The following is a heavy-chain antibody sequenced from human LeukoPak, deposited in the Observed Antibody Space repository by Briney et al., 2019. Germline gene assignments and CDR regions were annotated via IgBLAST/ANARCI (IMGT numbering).Heavy chain of an antibody. CDR2: ISSSSSYI. CDR3: ARGQLWFGELFTTFDY. J-gene: IGHJ4*02. Sequence: GGSLRLSCAASGFTFSSYSMNWVRQAPGKGLEWVSSISSSSSYIYYADSVKGRFTISRDNAKNSPYLQMNSLRAEDTAVYYCARGQLWFGELFTTFDYWGQGTLVTVSS. D-gene: IGHD3-10*01. V-gene: IGHV3-21*01. CDR1: GFTFSSYS.